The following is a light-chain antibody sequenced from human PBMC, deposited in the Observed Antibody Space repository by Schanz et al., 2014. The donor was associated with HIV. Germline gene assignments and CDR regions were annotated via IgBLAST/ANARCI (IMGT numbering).Light chain of an antibody. J-gene: IGKJ2*01. CDR1: QGISSY. V-gene: IGKV1-9*01. Sequence: IQFTQSPSSLSASVGDRVTITCRASQGISSYLAWYQQKPGKAPKLLIYAASTLQSGVPSRFSGSGSGTEFTLTISSLQPDDLGSYYCEQYKNRSPFTFGQGTRLEIK. CDR3: EQYKNRSPFT. CDR2: AAS.